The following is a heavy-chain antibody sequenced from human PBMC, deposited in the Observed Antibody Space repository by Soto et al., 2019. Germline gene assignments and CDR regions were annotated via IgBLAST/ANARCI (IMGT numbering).Heavy chain of an antibody. CDR2: IYWDDDK. D-gene: IGHD5-12*01. CDR3: AHSQRGPRAF. CDR1: GFSLTTTEVA. Sequence: SPPKLVNPTQSLTLTCSFPGFSLTTTEVAVGWIRQPPGKALEWLALIYWDDDKRYSPSLKSRLTITKDTSKDQVVLTMTNMDPLDTATYFCAHSQRGPRAFWGQGILVTVSS. J-gene: IGHJ4*02. V-gene: IGHV2-5*02.